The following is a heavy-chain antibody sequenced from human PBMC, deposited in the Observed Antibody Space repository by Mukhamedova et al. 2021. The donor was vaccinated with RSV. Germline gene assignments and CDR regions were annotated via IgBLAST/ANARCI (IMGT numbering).Heavy chain of an antibody. CDR1: TFSSYA. J-gene: IGHJ4*02. V-gene: IGHV3-30*04. CDR3: ERGIVGATPDY. Sequence: TFSSYAMHWVRQAPGKGLEWVAVISYDGSNKYYADSVKGRFTISRDNSKNTLYLQMNSLRAEDTAVYYCERGIVGATPDYWGQGT. CDR2: ISYDGSNK. D-gene: IGHD1-26*01.